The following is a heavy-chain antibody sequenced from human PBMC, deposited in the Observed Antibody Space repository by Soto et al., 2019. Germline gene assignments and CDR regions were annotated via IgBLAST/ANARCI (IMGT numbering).Heavy chain of an antibody. V-gene: IGHV3-53*01. J-gene: IGHJ3*02. CDR3: ARATIYYYDSSGAPPPPAFDI. CDR1: GFTVSSNY. D-gene: IGHD3-22*01. CDR2: IYSGGST. Sequence: GGSLRLSCPASGFTVSSNYMSWVRQAPGKGLEWVSVIYSGGSTYYADSVKVRFTISRDNSKNTLYLQMNSLRAEDTAVYYCARATIYYYDSSGAPPPPAFDIWGQGTMVTVSS.